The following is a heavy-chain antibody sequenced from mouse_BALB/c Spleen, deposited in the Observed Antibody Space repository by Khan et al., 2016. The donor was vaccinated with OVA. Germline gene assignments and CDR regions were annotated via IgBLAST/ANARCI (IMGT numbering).Heavy chain of an antibody. CDR2: LWGDGST. CDR3: AKWGTGYYAMDY. V-gene: IGHV2-3*01. J-gene: IGHJ4*01. Sequence: QVQLQQSGPGLVAPSQSLSITCTVSGFSLTNYGVTWVRQPPGKGLEWLGVLWGDGSTNYHSALISRLSISKENSKSQAFLKPNSLQTDDTATYYCAKWGTGYYAMDYWGQGTSVTVSS. CDR1: GFSLTNYG.